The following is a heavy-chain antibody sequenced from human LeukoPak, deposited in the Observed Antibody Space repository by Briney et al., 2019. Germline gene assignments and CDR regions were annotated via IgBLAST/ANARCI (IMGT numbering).Heavy chain of an antibody. CDR1: GGSISSGSYY. V-gene: IGHV4-61*02. CDR2: IYTSGST. J-gene: IGHJ6*03. Sequence: PSETLSLTCTVSGGSISSGSYYWSWIRQPAGKGLEWIRRIYTSGSTNYNPSLKSRVTISVDTSKNQFSLKLSSVTAADTAVYYCAREDYDFWRADYYYMDVWGKGTTVTVSS. D-gene: IGHD3-3*01. CDR3: AREDYDFWRADYYYMDV.